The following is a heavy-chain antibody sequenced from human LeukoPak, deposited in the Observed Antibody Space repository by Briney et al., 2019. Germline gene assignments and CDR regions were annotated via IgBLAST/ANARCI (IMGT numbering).Heavy chain of an antibody. CDR3: ARDPAASTGIAAWWFDT. D-gene: IGHD6-13*01. CDR2: INSDGSST. V-gene: IGHV3-74*01. CDR1: GFTFSSYW. Sequence: GGSLRLSCAASGFTFSSYWMHWVRQAPGKGLVWVSRINSDGSSTSYADSVKGRLTISRGNAKNTLYLQMNSLRAEDTAVYYCARDPAASTGIAAWWFDTWGQGTLVTVSS. J-gene: IGHJ5*02.